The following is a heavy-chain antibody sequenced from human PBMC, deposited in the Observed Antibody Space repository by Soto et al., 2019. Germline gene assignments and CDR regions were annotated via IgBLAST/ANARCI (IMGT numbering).Heavy chain of an antibody. CDR3: ARDVGEFWIDY. J-gene: IGHJ4*02. Sequence: PSETLSLTCTVSGGSISSYYWSWIRQPPGKGLEWIGYIYYSGSTNYNPSLKSRVTISVDTSKNQFSLKLSSVTAADTAVYYCARDVGEFWIDYGGRGPRVTFSS. CDR1: GGSISSYY. CDR2: IYYSGST. D-gene: IGHD3-3*01. V-gene: IGHV4-59*01.